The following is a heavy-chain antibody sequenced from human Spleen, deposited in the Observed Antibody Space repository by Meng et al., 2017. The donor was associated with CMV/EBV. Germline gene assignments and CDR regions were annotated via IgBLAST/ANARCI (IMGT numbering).Heavy chain of an antibody. Sequence: GESLKISCAASGFTFSSYSMNRVRQAPGKGLEWVSSISSSSSYIYYADLVKGRFTISRDNAKNSLYLQMNSLRAEDTAVYYCARPGVHSSGWYGAWGQGTLVTVSS. V-gene: IGHV3-21*01. CDR1: GFTFSSYS. J-gene: IGHJ5*02. D-gene: IGHD6-19*01. CDR2: ISSSSSYI. CDR3: ARPGVHSSGWYGA.